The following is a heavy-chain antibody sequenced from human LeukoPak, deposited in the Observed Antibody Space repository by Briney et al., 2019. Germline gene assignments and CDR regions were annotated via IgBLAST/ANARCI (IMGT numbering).Heavy chain of an antibody. D-gene: IGHD2-2*01. V-gene: IGHV1-2*02. CDR1: GYTFTDYY. CDR2: INPNSGDT. J-gene: IGHJ4*02. Sequence: ASVKVSCKASGYTFTDYYMHWVRQAPGQGFEWMGWINPNSGDTNYAQKFQGRVTMTRDTSISTAHMELSRLRSDDTAVYYCARANFLYCSSTTCLFDYWGQGTLVSVSS. CDR3: ARANFLYCSSTTCLFDY.